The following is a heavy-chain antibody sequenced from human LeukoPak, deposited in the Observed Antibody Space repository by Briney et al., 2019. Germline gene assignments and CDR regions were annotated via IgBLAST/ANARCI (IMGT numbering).Heavy chain of an antibody. V-gene: IGHV4-59*08. J-gene: IGHJ4*02. D-gene: IGHD3-9*01. Sequence: SETLSLTCTVSGGSISSYYWSWIRQPPGKGLEWIGYIYYSGSTKYSPSLKSRVTISVDTSKNQFSLKLSSVTAADTAVYYCARHVWLQPFDYWGQGTLVTVSS. CDR1: GGSISSYY. CDR2: IYYSGST. CDR3: ARHVWLQPFDY.